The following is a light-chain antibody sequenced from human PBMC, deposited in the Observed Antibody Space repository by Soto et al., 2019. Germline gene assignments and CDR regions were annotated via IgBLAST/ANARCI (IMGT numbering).Light chain of an antibody. CDR3: RSYAGSSTYV. CDR1: SSDVGSYNL. V-gene: IGLV2-23*02. CDR2: EVS. Sequence: QSALTQPASVSGSPGQSITISCTGTSSDVGSYNLVSWYQQHPGKAPKLMIYEVSERPSGVSNRFSGSKSVNTASLTISGLQAEDEADYYCRSYAGSSTYVFGTGTKVTVL. J-gene: IGLJ1*01.